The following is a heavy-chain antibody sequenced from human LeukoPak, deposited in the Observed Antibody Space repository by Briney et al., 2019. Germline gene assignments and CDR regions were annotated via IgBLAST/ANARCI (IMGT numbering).Heavy chain of an antibody. CDR1: GGSISSYY. V-gene: IGHV4-59*06. CDR3: ARGPSFGGSSRFDL. CDR2: IFYSGNT. J-gene: IGHJ2*01. D-gene: IGHD6-6*01. Sequence: SETLSLTCTVSGGSISSYYWTWIRQHPGKGLEWIGYIFYSGNTYYNPSLKSRLTISVDTSKNQFSMKLTSLTAADTAVYYCARGPSFGGSSRFDLWGRGTLVTVSS.